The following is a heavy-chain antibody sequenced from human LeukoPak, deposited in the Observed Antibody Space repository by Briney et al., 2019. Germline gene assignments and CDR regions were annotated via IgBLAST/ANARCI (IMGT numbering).Heavy chain of an antibody. D-gene: IGHD3-3*01. CDR3: ARLDLWDTIFGVVSIPGYYMDV. V-gene: IGHV1-2*02. CDR1: GYTFTGYY. J-gene: IGHJ6*03. Sequence: GASVKVSCKASGYTFTGYYMHWVRQAPGQGLEWMGWINPNSGGTNYAQKFQGRVTMTRDTSISTAYMELSRLRSDDTAVYYCARLDLWDTIFGVVSIPGYYMDVWGKGTTVTVSS. CDR2: INPNSGGT.